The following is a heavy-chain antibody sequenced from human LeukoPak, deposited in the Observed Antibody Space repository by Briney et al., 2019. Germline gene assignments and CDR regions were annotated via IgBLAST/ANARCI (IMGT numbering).Heavy chain of an antibody. J-gene: IGHJ6*03. CDR2: MSPNSGNT. CDR3: ARATYYYDSSGYSYMDV. Sequence: ASVKVSCKASGYTFTSYDINWVRQATGQGLEWMGWMSPNSGNTGYAQKFQGRVTMTRNTSISTAYMELSSLRSEDTAVYYCARATYYYDSSGYSYMDVWGKGTTVTVSS. D-gene: IGHD3-22*01. V-gene: IGHV1-8*01. CDR1: GYTFTSYD.